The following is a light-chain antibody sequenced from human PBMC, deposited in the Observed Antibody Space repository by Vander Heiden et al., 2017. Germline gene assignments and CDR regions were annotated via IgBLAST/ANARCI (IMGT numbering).Light chain of an antibody. CDR1: SSDVGGYKY. V-gene: IGLV2-8*01. CDR3: ISYAGSNNLV. CDR2: EVT. Sequence: QSALTQPPSASGSPGQSVTVSCTGTSSDVGGYKYVSWYQQHPGKAPNIMIYEVTKRPSGVPDRFSGSKSGNTASLTVSGLQAEDEADYYCISYAGSNNLVFGGGTKLTVL. J-gene: IGLJ2*01.